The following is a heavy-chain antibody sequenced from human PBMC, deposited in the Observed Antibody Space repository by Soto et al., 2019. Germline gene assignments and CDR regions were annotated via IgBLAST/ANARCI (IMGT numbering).Heavy chain of an antibody. V-gene: IGHV3-30-3*01. J-gene: IGHJ4*02. CDR3: AREREGGWLGISHYFDY. CDR1: GFTVSSYA. CDR2: ISYDGSNK. D-gene: IGHD6-19*01. Sequence: QVQLVESGGGVVQPGRSLRLSCAASGFTVSSYAMHWVRQAPGKGLEWVAVISYDGSNKYYADSVKGRFTISRYNSKNTRYLQMNGLRAEDTAGYYCAREREGGWLGISHYFDYWGQGTRVTVCS.